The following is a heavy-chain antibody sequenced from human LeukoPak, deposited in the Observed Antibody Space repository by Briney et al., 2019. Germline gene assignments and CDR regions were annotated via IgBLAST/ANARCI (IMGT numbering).Heavy chain of an antibody. Sequence: GGSLRLSCAASGFTFRSYAMSWVRQAPGKGLEWVSGIIADFDTTYYADSVRGRFTISRDHSKNTLYLQMNSLRVEDTAIYYCAQDGTTTRYNWFDSWGQGTLVTVSS. J-gene: IGHJ5*01. V-gene: IGHV3-23*01. CDR1: GFTFRSYA. D-gene: IGHD1-7*01. CDR2: IIADFDTT. CDR3: AQDGTTTRYNWFDS.